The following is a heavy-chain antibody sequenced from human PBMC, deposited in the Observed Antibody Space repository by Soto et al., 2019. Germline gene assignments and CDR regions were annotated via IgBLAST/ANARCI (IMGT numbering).Heavy chain of an antibody. V-gene: IGHV4-4*02. CDR1: GDSISSDKW. Sequence: SETLSLTCAVSGDSISSDKWWSWVRQPPGKGLEWIGEIHHSGRTNYNPSLESRVTILVEKSKNQVSLELSSMTAADTAVYYCASGGDWQFDYWGQGTLVTVSS. CDR3: ASGGDWQFDY. CDR2: IHHSGRT. D-gene: IGHD2-21*02. J-gene: IGHJ4*02.